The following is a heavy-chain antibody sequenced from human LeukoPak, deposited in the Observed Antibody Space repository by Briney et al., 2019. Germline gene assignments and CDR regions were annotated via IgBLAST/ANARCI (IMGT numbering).Heavy chain of an antibody. CDR1: GGSISSGGYS. Sequence: PSETLSLTCIVSGGSISSGGYSWSWIRQPPGKGLEWIGYIYYSGSTNYNPSLKSRVTISVDTSKNQFSLKLSSVTAADTAVYYCASMGDYGGSPNDYWGQGTLVTVSS. CDR2: IYYSGST. V-gene: IGHV4-61*08. D-gene: IGHD4-23*01. J-gene: IGHJ4*02. CDR3: ASMGDYGGSPNDY.